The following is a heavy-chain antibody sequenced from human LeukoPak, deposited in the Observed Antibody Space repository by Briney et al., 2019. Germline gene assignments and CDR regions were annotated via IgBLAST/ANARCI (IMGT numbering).Heavy chain of an antibody. Sequence: VSVKVSCKGSGYTFTCYYMDWVRQAPGQGLEWMGRINPNSGGPNYAQKFQGRVTMTRDTSISTAYMELSRLRSDDPAVYSCARDSGDYWGQGTLVTVSS. D-gene: IGHD1-26*01. CDR2: INPNSGGP. V-gene: IGHV1-2*06. CDR1: GYTFTCYY. J-gene: IGHJ4*02. CDR3: ARDSGDY.